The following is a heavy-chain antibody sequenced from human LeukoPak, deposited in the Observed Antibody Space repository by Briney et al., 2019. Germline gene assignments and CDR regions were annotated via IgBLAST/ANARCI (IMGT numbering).Heavy chain of an antibody. CDR2: ISGSGGST. CDR3: AKEGTYYDSSGLYYFDY. D-gene: IGHD3-22*01. J-gene: IGHJ4*02. V-gene: IGHV3-23*01. Sequence: GGSLRLSCAASGFTFSSYAMSWVRQAPGKGLEWVSAISGSGGSTYYADSVKGRFTISRDNSKNTLYLQMNSLRAEDTAVYYCAKEGTYYDSSGLYYFDYWGQGTLVTVSS. CDR1: GFTFSSYA.